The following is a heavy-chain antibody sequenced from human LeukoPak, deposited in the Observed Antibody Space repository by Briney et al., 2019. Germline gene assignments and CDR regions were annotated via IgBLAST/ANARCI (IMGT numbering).Heavy chain of an antibody. Sequence: ASVKVSCKASGYIFTDYYMHWVRQAPGQGLEWMGWLNPNSGGTNYVQKFQGRVTMTRDTSISTAYMELSRLRSDDTAAYYCARWAQPYHYYYMDVWGKGTTVTISS. V-gene: IGHV1-2*02. CDR2: LNPNSGGT. J-gene: IGHJ6*03. CDR3: ARWAQPYHYYYMDV. CDR1: GYIFTDYY.